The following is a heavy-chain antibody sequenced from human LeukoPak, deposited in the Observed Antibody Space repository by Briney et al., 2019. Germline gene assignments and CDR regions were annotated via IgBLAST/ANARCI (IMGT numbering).Heavy chain of an antibody. J-gene: IGHJ5*02. D-gene: IGHD3-10*01. CDR3: AKGPYYYGSGSYYNPFDP. Sequence: PGGSLRLSCAASGFTFSSNAMSWVRQAPGKGLEWVSAISGSGGSTYYADSVKGRFTISRDNSKNTLYLQMNSLRAEDTAVYYCAKGPYYYGSGSYYNPFDPWGQGTLVTVSS. CDR1: GFTFSSNA. CDR2: ISGSGGST. V-gene: IGHV3-23*01.